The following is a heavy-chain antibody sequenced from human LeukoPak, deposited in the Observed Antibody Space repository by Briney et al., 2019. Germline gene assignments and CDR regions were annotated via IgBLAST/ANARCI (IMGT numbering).Heavy chain of an antibody. CDR1: GGSFSGYY. CDR3: RRAGWEIYYFDY. J-gene: IGHJ4*02. D-gene: IGHD3-10*01. CDR2: NNHSGST. V-gene: IGHV4-34*01. Sequence: SETLSLTCAVYGGSFSGYYWSWIRQPPGKGLEWIGENNHSGSTNYNPSLKSRVTISVDTSKNQFSLKLSSVTAADTAVYYCRRAGWEIYYFDYWGQGTLVTVSS.